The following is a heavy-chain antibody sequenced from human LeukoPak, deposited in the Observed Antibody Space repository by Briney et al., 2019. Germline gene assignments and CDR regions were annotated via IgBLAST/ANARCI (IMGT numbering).Heavy chain of an antibody. CDR2: IYYSGST. Sequence: PSETLSLTCTVSGGSISSYYWSWIRQPPGKGLEWIGYIYYSGSTNYNPSLKSRVTISVDTSKNQFSLKLSSVTAADTAVYYCARDVGGSWGPVYYFDYWGQGTLVIVPS. V-gene: IGHV4-59*01. CDR3: ARDVGGSWGPVYYFDY. CDR1: GGSISSYY. J-gene: IGHJ4*02. D-gene: IGHD1-26*01.